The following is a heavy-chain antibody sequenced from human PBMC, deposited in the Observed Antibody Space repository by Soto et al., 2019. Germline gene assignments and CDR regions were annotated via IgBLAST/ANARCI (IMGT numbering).Heavy chain of an antibody. V-gene: IGHV3-15*01. D-gene: IGHD1-1*01. CDR2: IKDRIDGGTT. CDR3: STDRADNGRDGDFDY. CDR1: GLTFTNAW. J-gene: IGHJ4*02. Sequence: EVQLVESGGGLVKPGGSLRLSCVASGLTFTNAWLSWVRQAPGKGLEWVGRIKDRIDGGTTDYAAAVKDRFTISRDDSKNTVDLQMNRLKTEDTGVFYCSTDRADNGRDGDFDYWGQGTLVTVSS.